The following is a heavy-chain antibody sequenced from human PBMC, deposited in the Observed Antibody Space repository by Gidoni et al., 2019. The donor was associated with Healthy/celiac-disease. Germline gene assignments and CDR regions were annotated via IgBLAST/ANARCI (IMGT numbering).Heavy chain of an antibody. CDR1: GGSFSGYY. D-gene: IGHD6-6*01. J-gene: IGHJ6*03. Sequence: QVQLQQWGAGLLKPSETLSLTCAVYGGSFSGYYWSWIRQPPGKGLEWIGEINHSGSTNYNPSLKSRVTISVDTSKNQFSLKLSSVTAADTAVYYCARARLRGHSSSTWYYYYYMDVWGKGTTVTVSS. CDR2: INHSGST. CDR3: ARARLRGHSSSTWYYYYYMDV. V-gene: IGHV4-34*01.